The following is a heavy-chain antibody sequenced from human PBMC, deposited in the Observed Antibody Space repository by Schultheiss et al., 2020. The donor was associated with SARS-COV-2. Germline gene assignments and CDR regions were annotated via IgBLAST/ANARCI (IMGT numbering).Heavy chain of an antibody. D-gene: IGHD3-3*01. CDR2: ISGYNGNT. V-gene: IGHV1-18*04. CDR3: ARGGGITIFGVAPINNYYYYYYMDV. J-gene: IGHJ6*03. Sequence: ASVKVSCKAFGYTFTSHGISWVRQAPGQGLEWMGWISGYNGNTNYAQKFQGRVTMTTDTYTSTAYMELRSLRSDYTAVYYCARGGGITIFGVAPINNYYYYYYMDVWGKGTTVTVSS. CDR1: GYTFTSHG.